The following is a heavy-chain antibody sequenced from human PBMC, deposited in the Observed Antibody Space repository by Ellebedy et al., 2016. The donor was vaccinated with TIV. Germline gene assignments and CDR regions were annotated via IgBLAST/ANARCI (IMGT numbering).Heavy chain of an antibody. D-gene: IGHD5-24*01. CDR3: ARPIPYNGYDH. J-gene: IGHJ5*02. V-gene: IGHV3-48*04. CDR1: GISFDAYS. CDR2: ISSSGTTL. Sequence: PGGSLRLSCVASGISFDAYSMNWVRQAPGKGLEWVSSISSSGTTLHYVDSVKGRFTISRDNTKNSLYLDMSSLRAEDTAVYYCARPIPYNGYDHWGQGTLVTVSS.